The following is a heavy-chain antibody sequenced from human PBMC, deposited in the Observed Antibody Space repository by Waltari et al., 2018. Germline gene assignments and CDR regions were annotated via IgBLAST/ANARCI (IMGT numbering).Heavy chain of an antibody. CDR1: GFTFSSYG. Sequence: QVQLVESGGGVVQPGRSLRLSCAASGFTFSSYGMHWVRQAPGKGLEWVAVIWDDGSKKYYADSVKGRFTISRDNSKNPLYLQMNSLRAEDTAMYYCAKDAGAITSMIVELWGQGPLVTVSS. V-gene: IGHV3-30*18. CDR3: AKDAGAITSMIVEL. CDR2: IWDDGSKK. J-gene: IGHJ4*02. D-gene: IGHD3-22*01.